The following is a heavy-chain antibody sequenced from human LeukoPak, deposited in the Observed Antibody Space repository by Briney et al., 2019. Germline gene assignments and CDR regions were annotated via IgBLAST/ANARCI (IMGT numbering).Heavy chain of an antibody. CDR1: GFAFSIYS. D-gene: IGHD2-21*02. J-gene: IGHJ4*02. CDR3: ATSRDWRVES. V-gene: IGHV3-48*02. CDR2: ITGGSNNI. Sequence: GGSLRLSCAASGFAFSIYSLNWVRQTPGKRLEGVSYITGGSNNILYADSVKGRFTISRDNAKNSLYLQMNSLRDEDTAVYYCATSRDWRVESWGRGIVVTVSS.